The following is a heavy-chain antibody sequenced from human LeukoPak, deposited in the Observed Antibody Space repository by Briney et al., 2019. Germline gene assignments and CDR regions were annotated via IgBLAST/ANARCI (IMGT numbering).Heavy chain of an antibody. CDR1: GFTFSSYS. Sequence: GGSLRLSCAASGFTFSSYSMNWVRQAPGKGLEWVSSISSSSSYIYYADSVKGRFTISRDNAKNSLYLQMNSPRAEDTAVYYCARDLYGDYPWDYWGQGTLVTVSS. CDR3: ARDLYGDYPWDY. CDR2: ISSSSSYI. V-gene: IGHV3-21*01. D-gene: IGHD4-17*01. J-gene: IGHJ4*02.